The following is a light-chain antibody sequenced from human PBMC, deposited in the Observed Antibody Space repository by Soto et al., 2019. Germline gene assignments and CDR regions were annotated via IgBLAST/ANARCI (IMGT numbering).Light chain of an antibody. CDR1: SGHSTYA. Sequence: QLVLTQSPSVSASLGASVKLTSTLSSGHSTYAIAWHQQQSEKGPRFLMKINSDGSHSKGDGFFDRFSGSSSGAERHLTISSLQSEDEADYYCQSLGTGIQVFGGGTKVTVL. J-gene: IGLJ3*02. V-gene: IGLV4-69*01. CDR3: QSLGTGIQV. CDR2: INSDGSH.